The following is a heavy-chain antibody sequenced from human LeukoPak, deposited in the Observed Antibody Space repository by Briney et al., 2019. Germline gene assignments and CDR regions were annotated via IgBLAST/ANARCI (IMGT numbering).Heavy chain of an antibody. V-gene: IGHV4-61*02. Sequence: PSETLSLTCTVSGGSISSGSYYWSWIRQPAGKGLEWIGRIYTSGSTNYNPSLESRVTISVDTSKNQFSLKLSSVTAADTAVYYCARAGYDILTGYYDNWFDPWGQGTLVTVSS. J-gene: IGHJ5*02. CDR3: ARAGYDILTGYYDNWFDP. CDR1: GGSISSGSYY. D-gene: IGHD3-9*01. CDR2: IYTSGST.